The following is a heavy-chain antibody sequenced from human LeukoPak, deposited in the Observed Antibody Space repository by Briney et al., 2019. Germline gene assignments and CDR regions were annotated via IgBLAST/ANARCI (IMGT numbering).Heavy chain of an antibody. Sequence: ASVKVSCKASGYTFNSYGISWVRQAPGQGLECMGWITAYNGNTNYAQKLQGRVPMTTDTSTSTAYMELRSLRSDDTAVYYCARGFPRYYYDSSGYYYFDYWGQGTLVTVSA. CDR1: GYTFNSYG. D-gene: IGHD3-22*01. CDR3: ARGFPRYYYDSSGYYYFDY. CDR2: ITAYNGNT. V-gene: IGHV1-18*01. J-gene: IGHJ4*02.